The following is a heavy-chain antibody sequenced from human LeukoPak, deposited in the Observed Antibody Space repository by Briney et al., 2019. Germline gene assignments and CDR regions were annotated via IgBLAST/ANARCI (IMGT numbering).Heavy chain of an antibody. CDR3: AKEGYDSSGYLGGGDY. CDR2: ISYDGSNK. Sequence: PGRSLRLSCAASGFTFSSYGMHWVRQAPGKGLEWVAVISYDGSNKYYADSVKGRFTISRDNSKNTLYLQMNSLRAEDTAVYYCAKEGYDSSGYLGGGDYWGQGTLVTVSS. V-gene: IGHV3-30*18. D-gene: IGHD3-22*01. CDR1: GFTFSSYG. J-gene: IGHJ4*02.